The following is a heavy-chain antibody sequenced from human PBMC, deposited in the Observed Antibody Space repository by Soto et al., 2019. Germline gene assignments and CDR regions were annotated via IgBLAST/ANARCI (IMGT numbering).Heavy chain of an antibody. Sequence: WETLSLTCFVSGGSITISSYSWSWIRQPPGKGLEWIGSIYYSGSTYYNPSLKSRVTIAVDTSKNQLSLKLSSVSAADTAVYYCASVFSYYDSSGYPIWGQGTMVTVSS. CDR2: IYYSGST. CDR1: GGSITISSYS. D-gene: IGHD3-22*01. V-gene: IGHV4-39*01. CDR3: ASVFSYYDSSGYPI. J-gene: IGHJ3*02.